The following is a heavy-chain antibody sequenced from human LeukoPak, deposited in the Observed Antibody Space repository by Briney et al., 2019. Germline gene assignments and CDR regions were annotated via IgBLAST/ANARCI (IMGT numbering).Heavy chain of an antibody. CDR3: ARSPPHLDYFDS. V-gene: IGHV4-59*08. CDR2: IYYSGST. Sequence: SETLSLTCTVSGGSISSYYWSWIRQPPGKGLEWIGYIYYSGSTNYNPSLKSRVTISVDTSKNQFSLKLSSVTAADTAVYSCARSPPHLDYFDSGAKGTLATASS. CDR1: GGSISSYY. J-gene: IGHJ4*01.